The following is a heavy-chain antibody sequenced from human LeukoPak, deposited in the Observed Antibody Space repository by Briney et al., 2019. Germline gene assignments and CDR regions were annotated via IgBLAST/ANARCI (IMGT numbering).Heavy chain of an antibody. D-gene: IGHD6-13*01. CDR3: ARELIAAAAPLGWFDP. V-gene: IGHV3-11*01. J-gene: IGHJ5*02. Sequence: GGSLRLSCAASGFTFSDYYMSWIRQAPGKGLEWVSYISSSGSTIYYADSVKGRFTISRDNAKNSLYLQMNSLRAEDAAVYYCARELIAAAAPLGWFDPWGQGTLVTVSS. CDR2: ISSSGSTI. CDR1: GFTFSDYY.